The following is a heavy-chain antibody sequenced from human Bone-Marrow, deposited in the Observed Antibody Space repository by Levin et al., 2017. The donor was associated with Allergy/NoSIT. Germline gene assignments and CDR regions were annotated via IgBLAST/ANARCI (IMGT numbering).Heavy chain of an antibody. CDR1: GFVFSGYP. J-gene: IGHJ4*02. D-gene: IGHD4-11*01. Sequence: SCVGSGFVFSGYPMSWVRQAPGKGLEWVAAIRGSGGSKYYADSVKGRFSISRDNSENTLYLQMNNLRAEDTAIYFCAKDPLDDDSSWLLESWGQGTQVTVSS. CDR2: IRGSGGSK. CDR3: AKDPLDDDSSWLLES. V-gene: IGHV3-23*01.